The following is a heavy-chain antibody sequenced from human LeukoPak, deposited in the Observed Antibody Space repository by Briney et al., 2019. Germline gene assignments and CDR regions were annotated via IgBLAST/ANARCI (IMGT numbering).Heavy chain of an antibody. D-gene: IGHD6-13*01. Sequence: PSETLSLTCTVSGGSISSYYWSWIRQPPGKGLEWIGFIYYSGSTNYNPSLKSRVTILVDKSKNQFSLKVTSVTAADTAVYYCARDAAAGDYDYYGMDVWGQGTTVIVSS. CDR1: GGSISSYY. J-gene: IGHJ6*02. CDR3: ARDAAAGDYDYYGMDV. V-gene: IGHV4-59*12. CDR2: IYYSGST.